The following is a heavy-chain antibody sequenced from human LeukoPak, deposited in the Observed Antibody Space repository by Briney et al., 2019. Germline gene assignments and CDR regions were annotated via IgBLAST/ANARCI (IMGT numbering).Heavy chain of an antibody. D-gene: IGHD2-21*02. CDR2: IKQDESEK. J-gene: IGHJ4*02. CDR1: GFTFRGFL. V-gene: IGHV3-7*01. Sequence: GGSLRLSCAASGFTFRGFLMSWVRQTPGKGLEWVANIKQDESEKYYADAVKGRFTISRDNTKNSLYLQMNSLRAEDTAVYYCARDLPSYCGGDCYSVAYWGQGTLVTVSS. CDR3: ARDLPSYCGGDCYSVAY.